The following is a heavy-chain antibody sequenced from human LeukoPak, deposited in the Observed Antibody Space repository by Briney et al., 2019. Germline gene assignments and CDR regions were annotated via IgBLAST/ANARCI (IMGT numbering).Heavy chain of an antibody. CDR3: ARVSDYYYYGMDV. CDR2: IYYSGST. Sequence: KPSETLSLTCTVSGGSVSSGSYYWSWIRQPPGKGLEWIGYIYYSGSTNYNPSLKSRVTISVDTSKNQFSLKLSSVTAADMAVYYCARVSDYYYYGMDVWGQGTTVTVSS. J-gene: IGHJ6*02. V-gene: IGHV4-61*01. CDR1: GGSVSSGSYY.